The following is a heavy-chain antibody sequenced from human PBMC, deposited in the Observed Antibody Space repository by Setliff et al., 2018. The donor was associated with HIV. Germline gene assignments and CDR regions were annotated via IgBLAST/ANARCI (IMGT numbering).Heavy chain of an antibody. CDR2: IIPNSGGT. CDR1: GYTFTSYY. CDR3: ARALAGGPYYDFWSGSYRDQYNYMDV. V-gene: IGHV1-2*06. Sequence: ASVKVSCKASGYTFTSYYIHWVRQAPGQGLEWMGRIIPNSGGTNFARNFQGRVTMTRDTSISTAYMELSGLTSEDTAVYYCARALAGGPYYDFWSGSYRDQYNYMDVWGKGTKVT. J-gene: IGHJ6*03. D-gene: IGHD3-3*01.